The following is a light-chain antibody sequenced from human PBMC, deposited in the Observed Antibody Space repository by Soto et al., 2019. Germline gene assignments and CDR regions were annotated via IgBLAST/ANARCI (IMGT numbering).Light chain of an antibody. CDR2: GAS. J-gene: IGKJ5*01. Sequence: EIVMTQSPATLSVSPGERATLSCRASQSLSNDLAWYQQKPGQAPRLLIYGASTRATGIPARFSGSGSGTEFTLTINSLQAEDCAVYYCQQYYNWPRTFGQGTRLEIK. CDR1: QSLSND. CDR3: QQYYNWPRT. V-gene: IGKV3-15*01.